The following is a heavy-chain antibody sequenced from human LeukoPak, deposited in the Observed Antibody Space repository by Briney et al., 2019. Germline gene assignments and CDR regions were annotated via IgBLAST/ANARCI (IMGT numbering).Heavy chain of an antibody. CDR2: FDPDAGQT. J-gene: IGHJ4*02. CDR1: RYTFTELA. V-gene: IGHV1-24*01. CDR3: ATQVCRGNSCYSSLDF. D-gene: IGHD2-15*01. Sequence: ASVKVSCKVSRYTFTELAMHWVRQAPGKGLEWLGGFDPDAGQTIYGQKFQGRLTMTEDTSTDTAFMDLSSLRSEDTAVYYCATQVCRGNSCYSSLDFWGQGTLVTVSS.